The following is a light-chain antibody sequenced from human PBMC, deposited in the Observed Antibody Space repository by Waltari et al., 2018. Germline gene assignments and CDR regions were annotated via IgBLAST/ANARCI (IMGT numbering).Light chain of an antibody. CDR2: RND. V-gene: IGLV1-44*01. CDR3: QSYDRSLSASI. CDR1: CPNLGTNV. Sequence: QSVLTHPPSASGTPGQRVTISCSGTCPNLGTNVVNLYQQVPGTAPKLLIYRNDLRPSGVPDRFSASKSGTSASLAISGLQSEDEAEYYCQSYDRSLSASIFGGGTKLIVL. J-gene: IGLJ2*01.